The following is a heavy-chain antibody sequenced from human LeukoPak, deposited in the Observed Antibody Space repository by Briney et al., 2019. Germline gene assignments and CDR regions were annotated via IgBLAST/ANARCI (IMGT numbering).Heavy chain of an antibody. D-gene: IGHD6-6*01. J-gene: IGHJ5*02. V-gene: IGHV4-28*03. Sequence: PSETLSLTCAVSGYSISSSNWWGWIRQPPGKGLEWIGYIYYSGSTYYNPSLKSRVTISVDTSKNQFSLKLSSVTAADTAVYYCARVPYSSSRWFDPWGQGTLVTVSS. CDR3: ARVPYSSSRWFDP. CDR2: IYYSGST. CDR1: GYSISSSNW.